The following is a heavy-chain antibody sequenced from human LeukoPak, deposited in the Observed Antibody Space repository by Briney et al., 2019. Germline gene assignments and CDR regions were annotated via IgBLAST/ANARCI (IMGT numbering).Heavy chain of an antibody. V-gene: IGHV4-38-2*02. CDR1: GYSISSGYY. J-gene: IGHJ1*01. CDR3: AREVDTAMVGKYFQH. D-gene: IGHD5-18*01. Sequence: SETLSLTCAVSGYSISSGYYWGWIRQPPGKGLEWIGSIYHSGSTYYNPSLKSRVTISVDTSKNQFSLKLSSVTAADTVVYYCAREVDTAMVGKYFQHWGQGTLVTVSS. CDR2: IYHSGST.